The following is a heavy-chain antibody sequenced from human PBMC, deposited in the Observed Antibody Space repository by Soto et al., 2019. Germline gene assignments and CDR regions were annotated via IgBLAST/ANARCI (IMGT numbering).Heavy chain of an antibody. Sequence: QVQLEQSGAEVKQPGASVKVACKASGYTFISYGVSWVRQAPGQGLEWMGWVSGYNGDTTYAQEFLGRLIMTADTSASTVYMELRTLRSDDTAVYYCARDSGRDILTGYKDYWGQGTLVTVSS. V-gene: IGHV1-18*01. CDR2: VSGYNGDT. J-gene: IGHJ4*02. CDR1: GYTFISYG. CDR3: ARDSGRDILTGYKDY. D-gene: IGHD3-9*01.